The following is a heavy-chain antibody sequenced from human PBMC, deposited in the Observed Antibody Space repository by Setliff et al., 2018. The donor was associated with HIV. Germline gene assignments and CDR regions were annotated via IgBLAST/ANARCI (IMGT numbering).Heavy chain of an antibody. CDR2: INSYNGNT. Sequence: VKVSCKASGYTFTTYGVNWVRQAPGQGLEWMGWINSYNGNTKFAQKFQGRVTMTTDTSTTTAFMELRSLKADDTGIYYCSRSGVLPYYYYGMDVWGQGTTVTVSS. V-gene: IGHV1-18*04. CDR3: SRSGVLPYYYYGMDV. J-gene: IGHJ6*02. D-gene: IGHD3-10*01. CDR1: GYTFTTYG.